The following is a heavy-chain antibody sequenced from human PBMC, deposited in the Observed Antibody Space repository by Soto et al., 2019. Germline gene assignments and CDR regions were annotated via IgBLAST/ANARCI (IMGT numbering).Heavy chain of an antibody. V-gene: IGHV4-31*03. D-gene: IGHD6-6*01. J-gene: IGHJ4*02. CDR2: IHHTGRT. CDR3: ARTDAYNSSFFDS. CDR1: GDSVNSAY. Sequence: QVQLQEMRPGIVKPSQTLTITCTVSGDSVNSAYWSWIRQLPGKGLEWMGNIHHTGRTFYNPSLKSRVAISIDTSKPLFSLKMRSITAADTAVYYCARTDAYNSSFFDSCGQGTVVTVSS.